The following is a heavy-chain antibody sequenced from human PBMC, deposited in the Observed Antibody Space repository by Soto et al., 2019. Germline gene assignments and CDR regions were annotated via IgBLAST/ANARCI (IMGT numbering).Heavy chain of an antibody. CDR2: IKQDGSEK. CDR1: GLTFSSYC. V-gene: IGHV3-7*05. CDR3: ARGSNLIDIAVMIAVDKNWYFDL. Sequence: EVQLVESGGGLVQPGVSLRLSCAASGLTFSSYCMSWVRQAPGKGLEWVANIKQDGSEKYYVDSVKGRFTISRDNAKNSLYLQMNSLRAEDTAVDYCARGSNLIDIAVMIAVDKNWYFDLWGRGTLVTVSS. D-gene: IGHD6-19*01. J-gene: IGHJ2*01.